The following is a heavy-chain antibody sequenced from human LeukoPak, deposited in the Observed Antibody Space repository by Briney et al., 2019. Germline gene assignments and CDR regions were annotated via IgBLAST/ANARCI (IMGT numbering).Heavy chain of an antibody. CDR1: GYNFITHS. D-gene: IGHD4-11*01. V-gene: IGHV1-18*01. Sequence: ASVKVSCKTSGYNFITHSISWVRQAPGQGLEWLGWITSYSGYDKTNYAQRLQGRVTMTTDTSTNTAYMELRSLRSDDTAVYYCARSFKLTTVTTAWVFWGQGTLVTVSS. CDR3: ARSFKLTTVTTAWVF. CDR2: ITSYSGYDKT. J-gene: IGHJ4*02.